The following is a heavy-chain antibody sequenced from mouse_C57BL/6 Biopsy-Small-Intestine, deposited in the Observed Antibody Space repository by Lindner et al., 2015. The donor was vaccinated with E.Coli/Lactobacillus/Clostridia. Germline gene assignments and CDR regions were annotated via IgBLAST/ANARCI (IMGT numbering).Heavy chain of an antibody. CDR1: GYTFTDYY. V-gene: IGHV1-84*01. CDR3: AREELWSAWFAY. CDR2: IYPGNGNT. D-gene: IGHD1-1*02. Sequence: VQLQESGPELVKPGASVKISCKASGYTFTDYYINWVKQRPGQGLEWIGCIYPGNGNTKYNEKFKGKATLTVDTSSSTAYMQFSSLTSEDSAVYFCAREELWSAWFAYWGQGTLVTVSA. J-gene: IGHJ3*01.